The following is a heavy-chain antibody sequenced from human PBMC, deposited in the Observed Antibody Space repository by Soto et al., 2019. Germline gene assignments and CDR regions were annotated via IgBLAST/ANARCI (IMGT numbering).Heavy chain of an antibody. J-gene: IGHJ4*02. CDR1: GYAFTTYG. D-gene: IGHD1-1*01. V-gene: IGHV1-18*01. CDR2: LSAHNGNT. Sequence: QVHLVQSGAEVKKPGASVKVSCKGSGYAFTTYGITWVRQAPGQGLEWMGWLSAHNGNTNYAQKLQGRVTVTRDTSTSTAYMELRSVRSDDTAVYYCARGRYGYYWGQGALVTVSS. CDR3: ARGRYGYY.